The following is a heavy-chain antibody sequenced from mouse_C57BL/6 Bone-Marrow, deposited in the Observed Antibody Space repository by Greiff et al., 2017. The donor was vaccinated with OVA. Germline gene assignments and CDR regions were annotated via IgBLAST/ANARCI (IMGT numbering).Heavy chain of an antibody. D-gene: IGHD5-5*01. CDR2: INPGSGGT. CDR1: GYAFTNYL. J-gene: IGHJ1*03. Sequence: VQLQQSGAELVRPGTSVKVSCKASGYAFTNYLIEWVKQRPGQGLEWIGVINPGSGGTNYNEKFKGKATLTADKSSSTAYMQLSSLTSEDSAVYFCARPLPFDVWGTGTTVTVSS. CDR3: ARPLPFDV. V-gene: IGHV1-54*01.